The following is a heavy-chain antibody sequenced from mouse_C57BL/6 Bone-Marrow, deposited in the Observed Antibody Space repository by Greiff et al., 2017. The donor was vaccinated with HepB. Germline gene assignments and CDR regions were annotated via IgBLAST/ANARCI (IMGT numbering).Heavy chain of an antibody. CDR1: GYTFTSYW. CDR2: IDPSDSYT. CDR3: AHYDYGFAY. D-gene: IGHD2-4*01. V-gene: IGHV1-69*01. Sequence: QVHVKQPGAELVMPGASVKLSCKASGYTFTSYWMHWVKQRPGQGLEWIGEIDPSDSYTNYNQKFKGKSTLTVDKSSSTAYMQLSSLTSEDSAVYYCAHYDYGFAYWGQGTLVTVSA. J-gene: IGHJ3*01.